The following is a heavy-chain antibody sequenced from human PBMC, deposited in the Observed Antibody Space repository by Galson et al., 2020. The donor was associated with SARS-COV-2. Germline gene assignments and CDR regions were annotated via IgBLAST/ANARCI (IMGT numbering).Heavy chain of an antibody. Sequence: GESLKISCATSGFRFNGHAMHWVRQAPGKGLEGVAQIFYDGSDKYYVDSVKGRFTIPRDDSENRVYLQMNNLRAEDTAVYYCARDGQHRGAGAFDYWGQGTLVTVST. CDR3: ARDGQHRGAGAFDY. CDR1: GFRFNGHA. J-gene: IGHJ4*02. V-gene: IGHV3-33*01. CDR2: IFYDGSDK. D-gene: IGHD3-10*01.